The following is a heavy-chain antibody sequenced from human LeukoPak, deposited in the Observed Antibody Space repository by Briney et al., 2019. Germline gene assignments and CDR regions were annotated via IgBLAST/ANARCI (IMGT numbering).Heavy chain of an antibody. CDR1: GFTFSSYS. D-gene: IGHD1-1*01. Sequence: PGGSLRLYCAASGFTFSSYSMNWVRQAPGKGLEWVSSISSSSGSIYYADSVKGRFTISRDNAKNSLYLQMNSLRAEDTAVHYCARDWNYYSCWGQGTLVTVSS. V-gene: IGHV3-21*01. J-gene: IGHJ4*02. CDR3: ARDWNYYSC. CDR2: ISSSSGSI.